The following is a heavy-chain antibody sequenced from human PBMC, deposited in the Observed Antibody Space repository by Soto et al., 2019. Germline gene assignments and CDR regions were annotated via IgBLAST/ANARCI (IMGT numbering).Heavy chain of an antibody. J-gene: IGHJ5*02. CDR1: GYTFTSYG. Sequence: ASVKVSCKASGYTFTSYGVSWVRQAPGQGLEWMGWISAYNGNTNYAQKLQGRVTMTTDTSTSTAYMELRSLRSDDTAVYYCARVRVVGATLKNWFDPWGQGTLVTV. CDR2: ISAYNGNT. V-gene: IGHV1-18*01. D-gene: IGHD1-26*01. CDR3: ARVRVVGATLKNWFDP.